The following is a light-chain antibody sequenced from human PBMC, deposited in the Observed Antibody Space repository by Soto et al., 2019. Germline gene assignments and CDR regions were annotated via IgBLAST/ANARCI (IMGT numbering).Light chain of an antibody. V-gene: IGKV2-30*01. CDR2: KVS. CDR1: QSLVYSDGNTY. J-gene: IGKJ4*01. Sequence: DVVMTQSPLYLPVTLGQPASISCRSSQSLVYSDGNTYLNWFHQRPGQSPRRLIYKVSNRDSGVLDKFSGSGSGNDFTLKISRVEDEDVGVYYCRQDKYWPRLTFGGGTKVEIK. CDR3: RQDKYWPRLT.